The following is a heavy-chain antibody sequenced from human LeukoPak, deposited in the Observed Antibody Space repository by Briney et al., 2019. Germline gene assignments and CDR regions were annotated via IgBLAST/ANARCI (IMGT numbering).Heavy chain of an antibody. Sequence: SETLSLTCTVSGGSISSGDYYWSWIRQPPGKGLEWIGYIYYSGSTYYNPSLKSRVTISVDTSKNQFSLKLSSVTAADTAVYYCARADIVPMVYAAPWFDPWGQGTLVTVSS. D-gene: IGHD2-8*01. V-gene: IGHV4-30-4*01. CDR3: ARADIVPMVYAAPWFDP. J-gene: IGHJ5*02. CDR1: GGSISSGDYY. CDR2: IYYSGST.